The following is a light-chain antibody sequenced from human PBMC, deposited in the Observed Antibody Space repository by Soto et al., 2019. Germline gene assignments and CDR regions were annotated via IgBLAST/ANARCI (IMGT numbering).Light chain of an antibody. J-gene: IGKJ2*01. CDR3: QQYNNYPT. V-gene: IGKV1-5*01. CDR2: DAS. CDR1: QSISSW. Sequence: DIQMTQSPSTLSASVGDRVTITCRASQSISSWLAWYQQKPGKAPKLLIYDASSLESGVPSRLSGSGSGTEFTLTISSMKPDDFATYYCQQYNNYPTFGQGTRLEIK.